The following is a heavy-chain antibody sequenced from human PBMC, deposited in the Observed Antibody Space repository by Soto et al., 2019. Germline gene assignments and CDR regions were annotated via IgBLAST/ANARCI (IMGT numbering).Heavy chain of an antibody. Sequence: ESGGGVVQPGRSLRLSCAVSGFTVSTYGMHWVRQAPGKGLEGVAVISRDGGTKYYADSVKGRFTISRDNSRNTLFLEMNSLRGDDMAVYYCTGEVASGYWGQGTLVTVSS. V-gene: IGHV3-30*03. J-gene: IGHJ4*02. D-gene: IGHD2-8*02. CDR3: TGEVASGY. CDR2: ISRDGGTK. CDR1: GFTVSTYG.